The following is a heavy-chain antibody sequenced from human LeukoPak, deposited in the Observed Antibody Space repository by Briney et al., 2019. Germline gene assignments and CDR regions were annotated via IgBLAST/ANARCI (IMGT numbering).Heavy chain of an antibody. CDR3: ARDIFSVAGPDLDC. CDR2: ISWDSGSI. D-gene: IGHD6-19*01. V-gene: IGHV3-9*01. CDR1: GFTFDNYA. Sequence: GGSPRLSCAASGFTFDNYAMHWVRQTPGKGLEWVSGISWDSGSINYADSVKGRFTISRDNAKNSLFLQMNSLRTEDTALYYCARDIFSVAGPDLDCWGQGTQVTVSS. J-gene: IGHJ4*02.